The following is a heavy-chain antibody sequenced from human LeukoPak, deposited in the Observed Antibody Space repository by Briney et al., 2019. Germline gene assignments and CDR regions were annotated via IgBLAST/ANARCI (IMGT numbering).Heavy chain of an antibody. CDR1: GGSFSGYY. Sequence: PSETLSLTCAVYGGSFSGYYWSWIRQPPGKGLEWIGEINHSGSTNYNPSLKSRVTISVDTSKNQFSLKLSSVTAADTAVYYCARGPRRGQWLVPRYYYYMDVWGKGTTVTVSS. CDR2: INHSGST. D-gene: IGHD6-19*01. V-gene: IGHV4-34*01. J-gene: IGHJ6*03. CDR3: ARGPRRGQWLVPRYYYYMDV.